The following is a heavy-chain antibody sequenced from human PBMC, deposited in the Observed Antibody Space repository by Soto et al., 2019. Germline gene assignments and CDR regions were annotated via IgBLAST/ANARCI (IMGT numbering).Heavy chain of an antibody. Sequence: QVQLQESGPGLVKPSETLSLTCTVSDGSISGYYWSWIRQPPGKGLEWIGYIYYTGSTNYNPSLKSRVTISVDTSKNQFSLKLSSVTPADTAVYYCARCSSTSCQPLDLWGQGTLVTVSS. CDR3: ARCSSTSCQPLDL. CDR1: DGSISGYY. D-gene: IGHD2-2*01. CDR2: IYYTGST. J-gene: IGHJ4*02. V-gene: IGHV4-59*01.